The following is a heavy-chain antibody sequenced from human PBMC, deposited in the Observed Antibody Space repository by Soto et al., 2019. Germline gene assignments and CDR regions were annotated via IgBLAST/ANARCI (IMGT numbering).Heavy chain of an antibody. D-gene: IGHD3-3*01. CDR1: GFTFSSNS. Sequence: GGSLRLSCAASGFTFSSNSMNWVRQAPGKGLEWVSYISSSSSNIYYADSVKGRFTISRDNAKNSLYLQMNSLRDEDTAVYYCARAGGGAIFGVVIREFDYWGQGTXVTVSS. V-gene: IGHV3-48*02. CDR2: ISSSSSNI. CDR3: ARAGGGAIFGVVIREFDY. J-gene: IGHJ4*02.